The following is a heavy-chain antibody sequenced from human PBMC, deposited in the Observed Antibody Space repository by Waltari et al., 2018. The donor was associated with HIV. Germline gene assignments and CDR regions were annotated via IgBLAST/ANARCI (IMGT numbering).Heavy chain of an antibody. D-gene: IGHD5-18*01. CDR3: ARDYNYAPDY. CDR2: IYYDGSKK. Sequence: QVQLVESGGGVVQPGRSLRLPCAASGFTLKNFASNWVRQAPGKGLEWVGNIYYDGSKKFYGDSVRGRFTISRDNSKQILYLQMNSLRVEDTALYYCARDYNYAPDYWGQGTLVVVSS. CDR1: GFTLKNFA. V-gene: IGHV3-33*01. J-gene: IGHJ4*02.